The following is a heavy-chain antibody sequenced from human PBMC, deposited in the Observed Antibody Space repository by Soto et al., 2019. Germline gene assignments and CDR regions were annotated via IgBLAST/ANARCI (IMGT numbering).Heavy chain of an antibody. J-gene: IGHJ4*02. Sequence: SETLSLTCTVSGGSISSSSYYWGWIRQPPGKGLEWIGSIYYSGSTYYNPSLKSRVPISVDTSKNQFSLKLSSVTAADTAVYYCARLNSQYSSGWYYFDYWGQGTLVTVSS. CDR1: GGSISSSSYY. CDR2: IYYSGST. D-gene: IGHD6-19*01. V-gene: IGHV4-39*01. CDR3: ARLNSQYSSGWYYFDY.